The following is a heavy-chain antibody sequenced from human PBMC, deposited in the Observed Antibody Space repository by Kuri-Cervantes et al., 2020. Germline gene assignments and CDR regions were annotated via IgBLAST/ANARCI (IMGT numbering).Heavy chain of an antibody. D-gene: IGHD3-10*01. CDR3: AGEGITMVRNNWFDS. Sequence: ASVKVSCKSTGYTFSSYDLSWVRQAPGQGLEWMGIINPSGGSTSYAQKSQGRVTITRDTSTSTVYMELSSLISDDKAVYYCAGEGITMVRNNWFDSWGQGTLVTVSS. J-gene: IGHJ5*01. V-gene: IGHV1-46*01. CDR1: GYTFSSYD. CDR2: INPSGGST.